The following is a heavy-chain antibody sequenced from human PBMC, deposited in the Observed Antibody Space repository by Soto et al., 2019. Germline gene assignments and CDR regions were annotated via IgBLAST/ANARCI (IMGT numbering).Heavy chain of an antibody. D-gene: IGHD2-2*02. CDR1: GGTFSSYA. CDR3: ARGGRRGYCSSTSCYSMDV. CDR2: IIPIFGTA. V-gene: IGHV1-69*01. J-gene: IGHJ6*02. Sequence: QVQLVQSGAEVKKPGSSVKVSRKASGGTFSSYAISWVRQAPGQGLEWMGGIIPIFGTANYAQKFQGRVTITADESTSTAYMELSSLRSEDTAVYYCARGGRRGYCSSTSCYSMDVWGQGTTVTVSS.